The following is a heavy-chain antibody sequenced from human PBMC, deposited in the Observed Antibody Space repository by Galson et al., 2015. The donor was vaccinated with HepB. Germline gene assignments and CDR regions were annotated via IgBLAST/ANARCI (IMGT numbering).Heavy chain of an antibody. D-gene: IGHD2-15*01. J-gene: IGHJ4*02. CDR3: AERYTTSSGGHFDY. Sequence: SLRLSCAASGFTFSSYALSWVRQAPGEGLEWVSAISVGGSTHYADSVKGRFTISRDSSKNTVYLQMNSLRAEDTALYYCAERYTTSSGGHFDYWGQGALVTVSS. CDR1: GFTFSSYA. V-gene: IGHV3-23*01. CDR2: ISVGGST.